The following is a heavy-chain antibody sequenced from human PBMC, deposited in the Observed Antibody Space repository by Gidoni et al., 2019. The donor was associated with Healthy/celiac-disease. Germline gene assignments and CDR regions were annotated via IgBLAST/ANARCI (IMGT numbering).Heavy chain of an antibody. D-gene: IGHD2-15*01. J-gene: IGHJ6*02. Sequence: EVQLVESGGGLVQPGRSLRLSCAASGFPFDDYAMHWVRQAPGKGLEWVSGISWNSGSIGYADSVKGRFTISRDNAKNSLYLQMNSLRAEDTALYYCAKDMGARAATPYYYYYGMDVWGQGTTVTVSS. CDR2: ISWNSGSI. CDR3: AKDMGARAATPYYYYYGMDV. CDR1: GFPFDDYA. V-gene: IGHV3-9*01.